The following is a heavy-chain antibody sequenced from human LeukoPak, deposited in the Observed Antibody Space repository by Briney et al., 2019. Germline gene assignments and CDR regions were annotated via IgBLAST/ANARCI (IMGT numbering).Heavy chain of an antibody. Sequence: GGSLRLSCAASGFTFSSYAMSWVRQAPGKGLEWVSAISGSGGSTYYADSVKGRFTISRDNPKNTLYLQMNSLRAEDTAVHYCAKDQRSGNYYSGNWFDPWGQGTLVTVSS. CDR3: AKDQRSGNYYSGNWFDP. J-gene: IGHJ5*02. D-gene: IGHD1-26*01. CDR1: GFTFSSYA. V-gene: IGHV3-23*01. CDR2: ISGSGGST.